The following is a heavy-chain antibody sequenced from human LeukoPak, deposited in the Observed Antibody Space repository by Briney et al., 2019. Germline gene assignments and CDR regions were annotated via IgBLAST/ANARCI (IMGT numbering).Heavy chain of an antibody. CDR2: INPNSGGT. J-gene: IGHJ3*02. CDR3: AREAKYSSSWSHAFDI. V-gene: IGHV1-2*06. D-gene: IGHD6-13*01. Sequence: ASVKVSCKASGYTFTGYYMHWVRQAPGQGLEWMGRINPNSGGTNYAQKFQGRVTMTRDTSISTAYMELSRLRSDDTAVYYCAREAKYSSSWSHAFDIRGQGTMVTVSS. CDR1: GYTFTGYY.